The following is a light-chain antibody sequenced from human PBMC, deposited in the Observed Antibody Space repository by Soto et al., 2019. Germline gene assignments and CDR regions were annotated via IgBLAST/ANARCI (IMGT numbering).Light chain of an antibody. V-gene: IGLV7-46*01. CDR2: DTS. CDR1: TGAVTSGHY. CDR3: LLPYSDAGV. J-gene: IGLJ3*02. Sequence: QAVVTQEPSLSVSPGGTVTLTCGSSTGAVTSGHYPYWFQQKPGQAPRTLIYDTSNKQSWTPVRFSGYLLGGKAALTLSGAQPEDEAEYFCLLPYSDAGVFGGGTKLTVL.